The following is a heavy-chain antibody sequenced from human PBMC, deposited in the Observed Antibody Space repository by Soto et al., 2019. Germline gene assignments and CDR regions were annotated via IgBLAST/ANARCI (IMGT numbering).Heavy chain of an antibody. CDR1: GYTFTSYG. CDR3: ARSRVRVGATAGRAMGY. D-gene: IGHD1-26*01. CDR2: ISAYNGNT. Sequence: QVQLVQSGAEVKKPGASVKVSCKASGYTFTSYGISWVRQAPGQGREWMGWISAYNGNTNYAQKLQGRVTMTTDTSTGTAYMELRSLRSDDTAVYYCARSRVRVGATAGRAMGYWGQGTLVTVSS. V-gene: IGHV1-18*01. J-gene: IGHJ4*02.